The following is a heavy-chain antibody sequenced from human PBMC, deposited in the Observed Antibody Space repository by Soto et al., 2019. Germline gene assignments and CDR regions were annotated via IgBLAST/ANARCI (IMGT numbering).Heavy chain of an antibody. D-gene: IGHD2-2*01. CDR1: GYSFTSYW. Sequence: GESLKISCKGSGYSFTSYWISWVRQMPGKGLEWMGRIDPSDSYTNYSPSFQGHVTISADKSISTAYLQWSSLKASDTAMYYCARLDEYCSSTSCLDYYYGMDVWGQGTTVTVSS. CDR2: IDPSDSYT. V-gene: IGHV5-10-1*01. CDR3: ARLDEYCSSTSCLDYYYGMDV. J-gene: IGHJ6*02.